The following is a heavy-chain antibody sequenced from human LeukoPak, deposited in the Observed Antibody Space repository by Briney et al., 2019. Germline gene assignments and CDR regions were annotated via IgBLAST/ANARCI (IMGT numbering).Heavy chain of an antibody. CDR2: ISYHGSNI. CDR1: GFTFTCCS. J-gene: IGHJ4*02. D-gene: IGHD1-1*01. Sequence: TGGSLRLSCAASGFTFTCCSMHWVPQAPGKGLEWLAVISYHGSNIYYADSVKGRFTISRDNSKNTAFLQMNSLRPEDTALYYCARKNEQGVTDFWGQGALVTVSA. V-gene: IGHV3-30*03. CDR3: ARKNEQGVTDF.